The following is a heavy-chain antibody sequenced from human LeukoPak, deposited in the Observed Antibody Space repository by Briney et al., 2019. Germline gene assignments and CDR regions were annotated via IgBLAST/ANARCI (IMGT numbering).Heavy chain of an antibody. D-gene: IGHD6-19*01. CDR1: GFTFSSYV. V-gene: IGHV3-30-3*01. Sequence: GGSLRLSCAASGFTFSSYVMHWVRQAPGKGLEWVAVISYDGSNKYYADSVKGRFTISRDNSKNTLYLQMNSLRAEDTAVYYCARAPVPYSSGWYWFDPWGQGTLVTVSS. J-gene: IGHJ5*02. CDR3: ARAPVPYSSGWYWFDP. CDR2: ISYDGSNK.